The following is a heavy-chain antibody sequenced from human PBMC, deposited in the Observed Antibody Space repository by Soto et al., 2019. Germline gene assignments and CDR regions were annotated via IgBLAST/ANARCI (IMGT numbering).Heavy chain of an antibody. CDR1: GGPNSTYY. CDR3: ARLEGYSSGRGAFDI. D-gene: IGHD6-19*01. J-gene: IGHJ3*02. Sequence: SETLSLTCTVSGGPNSTYYWSWIRQPPGKGLEWIGDIYYSGSTNYNPSLNSRVTISLDTSKNQFSLKLSSVTAADTAVFYCARLEGYSSGRGAFDIWGQGTMVTVSS. V-gene: IGHV4-59*08. CDR2: IYYSGST.